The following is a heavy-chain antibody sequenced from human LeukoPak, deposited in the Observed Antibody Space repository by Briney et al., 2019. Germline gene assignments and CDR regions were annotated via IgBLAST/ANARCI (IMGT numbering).Heavy chain of an antibody. J-gene: IGHJ4*02. CDR2: ISSSSSYI. CDR1: GFTFSSYN. CDR3: ARDLEVAAAPDY. Sequence: GGSLRLSCAASGFTFSSYNMNWVRQAPGKGLEWVSSISSSSSYIYYADSVKGRLTISRDNAKNSLYLQMNSLRAEDTAVYYCARDLEVAAAPDYWGQGTLVTVSS. V-gene: IGHV3-21*01. D-gene: IGHD2-15*01.